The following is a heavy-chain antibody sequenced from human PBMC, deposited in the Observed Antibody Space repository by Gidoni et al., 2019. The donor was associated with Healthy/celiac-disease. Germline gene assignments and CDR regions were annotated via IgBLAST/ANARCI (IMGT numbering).Heavy chain of an antibody. J-gene: IGHJ6*02. CDR1: GFPVSSNY. V-gene: IGHV3-66*02. Sequence: EVQLVESGGGLVQPGGSLRLSCAASGFPVSSNYMSWGGQAPGKGLEGFSVIYSGGSTYYADSVKGRFTISRDNSKNTLYLQMNSLRAEDTAVYYCARDRQKVVRAAIGVYYYYGMDVWGQGTTVTVSS. D-gene: IGHD2-2*01. CDR2: IYSGGST. CDR3: ARDRQKVVRAAIGVYYYYGMDV.